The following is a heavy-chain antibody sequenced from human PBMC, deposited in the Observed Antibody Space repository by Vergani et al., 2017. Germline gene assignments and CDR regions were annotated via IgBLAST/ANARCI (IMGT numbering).Heavy chain of an antibody. CDR3: ARVRQYQLPNNWFDP. CDR2: MNPNSGNT. D-gene: IGHD2-2*01. V-gene: IGHV1-8*01. CDR1: GYTFTSYD. Sequence: VQLVESGAEVKKPGASVKVSCKASGYTFTSYDINWVRQATGQGLEWMGWMNPNSGNTGYAQKFQGRVTMTRNTSISTAYMELSRLRSDDTAVYYCARVRQYQLPNNWFDPWGQGTLVTVSS. J-gene: IGHJ5*02.